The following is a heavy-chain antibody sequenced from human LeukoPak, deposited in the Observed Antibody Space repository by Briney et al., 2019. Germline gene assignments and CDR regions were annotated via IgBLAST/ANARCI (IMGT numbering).Heavy chain of an antibody. D-gene: IGHD2-21*02. J-gene: IGHJ6*02. Sequence: GGSLRLSCAASGFTVSNNYMTWVRQAPGKGLEWVSLIFGGGSTSYADSLKGRFTISRDSSKNTLYLQMNSLRAEDTAVYYCATDYCGGDCFPYFYGMDVWGQGTPVTVSS. CDR2: IFGGGST. CDR1: GFTVSNNY. CDR3: ATDYCGGDCFPYFYGMDV. V-gene: IGHV3-66*01.